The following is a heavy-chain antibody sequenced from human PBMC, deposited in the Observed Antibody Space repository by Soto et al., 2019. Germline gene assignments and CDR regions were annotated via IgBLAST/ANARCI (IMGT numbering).Heavy chain of an antibody. CDR2: ISAYNGNT. D-gene: IGHD6-13*01. J-gene: IGHJ6*02. Sequence: GASVKVSFKASGYTFTSYGISWVRQAPGQGLEWMGWISAYNGNTNYAQKLQGRVTMTTDTSTSTAYMELRSLRSDDTAVYYCAREGIAAADVYYYYGMDVWGQGTTVTVSS. V-gene: IGHV1-18*01. CDR1: GYTFTSYG. CDR3: AREGIAAADVYYYYGMDV.